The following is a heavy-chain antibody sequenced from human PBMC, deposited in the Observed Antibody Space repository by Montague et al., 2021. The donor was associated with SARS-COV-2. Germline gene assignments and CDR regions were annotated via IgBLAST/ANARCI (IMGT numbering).Heavy chain of an antibody. Sequence: SLRLSCAASGFTFDDYAMHWVRQAPGKGLEWVSGITWNSGSRGYADSVKGRSTISRDNAKNSLYLQMNSLRAEDTAFYYCAKVRSGSYWGCFDYWGQGTLVTVSS. D-gene: IGHD3-10*01. J-gene: IGHJ4*02. CDR3: AKVRSGSYWGCFDY. CDR2: ITWNSGSR. CDR1: GFTFDDYA. V-gene: IGHV3-9*01.